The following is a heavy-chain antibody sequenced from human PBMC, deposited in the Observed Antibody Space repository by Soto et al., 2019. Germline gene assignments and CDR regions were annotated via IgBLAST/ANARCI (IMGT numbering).Heavy chain of an antibody. V-gene: IGHV4-59*02. D-gene: IGHD6-19*01. CDR2: IFHSGSS. CDR3: AGAPGLGVAHIDY. J-gene: IGHJ4*02. CDR1: GGSVTGFY. Sequence: QVQLQESGPGLVKPSETLSVTCTVSGGSVTGFYWSWIRQPPGKGLEWIGYIFHSGSSNYNPSLKCRVTISVDTSKSQISPRLISVTAADTAVYYCAGAPGLGVAHIDYWGQGTLVTVSS.